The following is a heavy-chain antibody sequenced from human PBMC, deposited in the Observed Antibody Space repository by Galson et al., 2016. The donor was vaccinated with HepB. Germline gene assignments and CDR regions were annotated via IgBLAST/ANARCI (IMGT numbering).Heavy chain of an antibody. CDR1: GFTFSNYW. V-gene: IGHV3-74*01. D-gene: IGHD1-26*01. Sequence: SLSLSCAASGFTFSNYWIHWVRQAPGKGLVWVSRINPGGSTYGFADSVKGRFTISRDNAKNTVYLYMNSLGAEDTGVYYCARDFDISGDYWGQGTLVTVSS. CDR3: ARDFDISGDY. J-gene: IGHJ4*02. CDR2: INPGGSTY.